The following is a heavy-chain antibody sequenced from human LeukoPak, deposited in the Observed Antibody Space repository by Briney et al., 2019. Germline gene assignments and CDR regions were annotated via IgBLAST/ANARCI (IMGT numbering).Heavy chain of an antibody. J-gene: IGHJ6*02. CDR3: ATGGIVGATGRDV. CDR1: GGTFSSYA. V-gene: IGHV1-69*04. D-gene: IGHD1-26*01. CDR2: IIPILGIA. Sequence: SVKVSCKASGGTFSSYAISWVRQAPGQGLEWMGRIIPILGIANYAQKFQGRVTITADKSTSTAYMELSSLRSEDTAVYYCATGGIVGATGRDVWGQGTTVTVSS.